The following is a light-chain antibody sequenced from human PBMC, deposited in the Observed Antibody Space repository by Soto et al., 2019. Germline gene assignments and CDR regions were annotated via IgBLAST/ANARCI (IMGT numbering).Light chain of an antibody. Sequence: QSVLTQPPSASGSPGQSVTLSCTGTSSDVGVYNYVSWYQQHPGKVPKLMIYEVMKRPSGVPDRFSGSKSGNTASLTVSGLQAEDEADYYCSSYAGGNRVFGGGTQLTVL. J-gene: IGLJ7*01. CDR1: SSDVGVYNY. V-gene: IGLV2-8*01. CDR2: EVM. CDR3: SSYAGGNRV.